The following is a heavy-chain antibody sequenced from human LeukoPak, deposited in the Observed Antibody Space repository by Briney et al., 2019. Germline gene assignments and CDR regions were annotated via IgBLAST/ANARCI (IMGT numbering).Heavy chain of an antibody. V-gene: IGHV1-69*13. Sequence: ASVKVSCKASGGTFSSYAISWVRQAPGQGLEWMGGIIPIFGTANYAQKFQGRVTITADESTSTAYMELSSLRSEDTAVYYCARALSDIVVVPAAPGDYYYYMDVWGKGTTVTVSS. J-gene: IGHJ6*03. CDR2: IIPIFGTA. D-gene: IGHD2-2*01. CDR1: GGTFSSYA. CDR3: ARALSDIVVVPAAPGDYYYYMDV.